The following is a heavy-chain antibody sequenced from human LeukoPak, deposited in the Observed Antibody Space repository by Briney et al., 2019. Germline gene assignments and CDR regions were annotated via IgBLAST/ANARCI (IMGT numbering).Heavy chain of an antibody. V-gene: IGHV1-2*02. J-gene: IGHJ5*02. CDR3: ARVWISDSSGYFWFDP. Sequence: ASVKVSCKASGYTFTGYYMHWVRQAPRQGLEWMGWINPNSGGTNYAQKFQGRVTMTRDTSISTAYMGLSRLRSDDTAVYYCARVWISDSSGYFWFDPWGQGTLVTVSS. D-gene: IGHD3-22*01. CDR1: GYTFTGYY. CDR2: INPNSGGT.